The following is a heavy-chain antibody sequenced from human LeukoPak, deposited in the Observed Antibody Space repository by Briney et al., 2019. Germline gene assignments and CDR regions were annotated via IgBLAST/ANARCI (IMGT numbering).Heavy chain of an antibody. CDR1: GFTFDDYA. Sequence: GGSLRLSCAASGFTFDDYAMHWVRQAPGKGLEWVSGISWNSGSIGYADSVKGRFTISRDNAKNSLYLQMNSLRAEDTALYYCAKATGIAVAGPGAFDIWGQGTMVTVSS. CDR3: AKATGIAVAGPGAFDI. D-gene: IGHD6-19*01. V-gene: IGHV3-9*01. CDR2: ISWNSGSI. J-gene: IGHJ3*02.